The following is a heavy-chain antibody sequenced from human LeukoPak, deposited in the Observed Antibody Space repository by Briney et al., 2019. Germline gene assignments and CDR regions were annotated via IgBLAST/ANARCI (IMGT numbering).Heavy chain of an antibody. CDR1: GGSISTYY. CDR3: ARGGAARLHFQN. CDR2: IYHSGST. D-gene: IGHD6-6*01. V-gene: IGHV4-59*01. Sequence: SETLSLTCTVSGGSISTYYWNWIRQPPGKGLEWIGYIYHSGSTNYNPSLQSRVTISVDTSKNQFSLNLNSVTAADTAVYYCARGGAARLHFQNWGQGTLVTVSP. J-gene: IGHJ1*01.